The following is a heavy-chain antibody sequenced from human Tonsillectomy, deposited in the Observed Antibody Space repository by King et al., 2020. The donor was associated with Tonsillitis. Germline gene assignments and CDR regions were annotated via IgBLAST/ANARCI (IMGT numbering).Heavy chain of an antibody. V-gene: IGHV4-4*07. D-gene: IGHD3-22*01. CDR3: ARDLYYYDSSGYHNWFDP. CDR1: GGSISSYY. CDR2: IHTSGST. Sequence: QLQESGPGLVKPSETLSLTCTVSGGSISSYYWSWIRQPAGKGLEWIGRIHTSGSTHYKSSLKSRVTMSVDTSKYQFSLKLSSVTAADTAVYYCARDLYYYDSSGYHNWFDPWGQGTLVTVSS. J-gene: IGHJ5*02.